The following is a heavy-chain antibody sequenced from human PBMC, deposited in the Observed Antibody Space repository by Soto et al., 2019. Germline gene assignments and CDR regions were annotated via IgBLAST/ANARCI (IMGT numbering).Heavy chain of an antibody. J-gene: IGHJ6*03. CDR2: ISAYNGNT. Sequence: QAQLVQSGVEVKKPGASVKVSCKASGYSFTNYGITWVRQAPGQGFEWMGWISAYNGNTTYAQKFQGRVTMTTDASPSTASLEWRSLRPDNRAVYYFAGAGGVAPPVADNTLYCYSGAVGGKGPTVSVS. V-gene: IGHV1-18*01. D-gene: IGHD2-21*02. CDR1: GYSFTNYG. CDR3: AGAGGVAPPVADNTLYCYSGAV.